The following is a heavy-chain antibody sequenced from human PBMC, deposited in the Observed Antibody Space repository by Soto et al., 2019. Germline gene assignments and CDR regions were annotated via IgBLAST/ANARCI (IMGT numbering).Heavy chain of an antibody. V-gene: IGHV4-4*02. Sequence: QVQLQESGPGLVKPSGTLSLTCAVSSGTISSSNWRTWVRQPPGKGLEWIGEINQSGSPNYNPSLRSRVTISVDKSKSQFFLKLSSVTAADTAIYYCAGLGMVAAHREFDPWGQGTLVTVSS. D-gene: IGHD2-15*01. CDR2: INQSGSP. CDR1: SGTISSSNW. J-gene: IGHJ5*02. CDR3: AGLGMVAAHREFDP.